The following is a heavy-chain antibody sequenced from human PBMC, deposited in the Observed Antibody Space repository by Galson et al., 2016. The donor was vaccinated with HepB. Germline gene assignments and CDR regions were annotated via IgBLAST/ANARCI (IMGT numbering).Heavy chain of an antibody. D-gene: IGHD5-18*01. CDR3: ARPAVDGGYSYGPFDH. V-gene: IGHV3-30*04. Sequence: SLRLSCAGSGFTFSSHDYHWVRQAPGKGLEGVAIVSDDGSKRDYADSVSGRFTISRDNSKNTLSLQMNSLRDEDTAVYYCARPAVDGGYSYGPFDHWGQGILVTVS. CDR2: VSDDGSKR. J-gene: IGHJ4*02. CDR1: GFTFSSHD.